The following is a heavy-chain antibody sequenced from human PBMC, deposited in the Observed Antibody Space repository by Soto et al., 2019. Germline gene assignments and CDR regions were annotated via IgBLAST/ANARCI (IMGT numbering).Heavy chain of an antibody. V-gene: IGHV5-51*01. Sequence: GESLKISCKTSGYSFTSHWIAWVRQMPWKGLEWMGIIYPSDSDIRYRPSFQGQVTISVDKSISTAYLQWSSLKASDTATYYCARQDYSNYRGGMDVWGQGTTVTVYS. CDR2: IYPSDSDI. CDR1: GYSFTSHW. CDR3: ARQDYSNYRGGMDV. J-gene: IGHJ6*02. D-gene: IGHD2-2*01.